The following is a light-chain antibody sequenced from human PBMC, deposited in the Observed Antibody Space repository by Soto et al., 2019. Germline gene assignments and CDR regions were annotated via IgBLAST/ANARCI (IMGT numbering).Light chain of an antibody. V-gene: IGLV2-8*01. Sequence: QSVLTQPPSASGSPGQSVTISCTGTSSDVGGYNYVSWYQQHPGRAPKLMIYEVSKRPSGVPDRFSGSKSGNTGSLTVSGLQPEDEAYYYCSSYAGSSNLGVFGGGTKLTVL. CDR2: EVS. CDR1: SSDVGGYNY. CDR3: SSYAGSSNLGV. J-gene: IGLJ2*01.